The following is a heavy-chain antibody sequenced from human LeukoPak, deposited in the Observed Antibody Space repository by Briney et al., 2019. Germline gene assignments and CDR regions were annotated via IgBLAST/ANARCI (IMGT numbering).Heavy chain of an antibody. V-gene: IGHV1-18*01. CDR3: ARDSLAATMDY. CDR1: GYTFTSYG. J-gene: IGHJ4*02. CDR2: ISAYNGNT. D-gene: IGHD5-24*01. Sequence: ASVKVSCKASGYTFTSYGISWVQQAPGQGLEWTGWISAYNGNTNYAQKFQGRVTITADESTSTAYMELSSLRSEDTAVYYCARDSLAATMDYWGQGTLVTVSS.